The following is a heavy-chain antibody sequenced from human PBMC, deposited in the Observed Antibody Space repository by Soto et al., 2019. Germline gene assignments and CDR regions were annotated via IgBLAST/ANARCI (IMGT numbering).Heavy chain of an antibody. J-gene: IGHJ4*02. D-gene: IGHD3-22*01. CDR2: IRGSESDT. V-gene: IGHV3-48*03. CDR3: AREGSYDTMDY. Sequence: VGSLRLSCAASGFMFSSFVMSWVRQAPGKGLEWVSGIRGSESDTYYADSVKGRFTISRDNAKNSLFLEMNSLRAEDTALYDCAREGSYDTMDYWGMGTLVTVSS. CDR1: GFMFSSFV.